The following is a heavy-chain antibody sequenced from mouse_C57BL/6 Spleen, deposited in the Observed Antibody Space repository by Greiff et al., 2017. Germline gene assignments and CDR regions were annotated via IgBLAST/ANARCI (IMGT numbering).Heavy chain of an antibody. J-gene: IGHJ1*03. V-gene: IGHV1-42*01. CDR3: ARRLPSYWYFDV. CDR1: GYSFTGYY. CDR2: INPSTGGT. Sequence: EVQLQQSGPELVKPGASVKISCKASGYSFTGYYLNWVKQSPEKSLEWIGEINPSTGGTTYNQKFKAKATLTVDKSSSTAYMQLKSLTSEDSAVYYCARRLPSYWYFDVWGTGTTVTVSS. D-gene: IGHD2-2*01.